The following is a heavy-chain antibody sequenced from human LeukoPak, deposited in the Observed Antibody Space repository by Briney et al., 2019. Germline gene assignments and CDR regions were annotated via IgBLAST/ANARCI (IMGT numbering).Heavy chain of an antibody. D-gene: IGHD3-9*01. CDR2: ISAYNGNT. J-gene: IGHJ4*02. Sequence: GASVKVSCKASGYTFTSYGISWVRQAPGQGLEWMGWISAYNGNTNYAQKLQGRVTMTTDTSTSTAYMELRSLRSDDTAVYYCARGGVGRYFDWLLTPVDYWGQGTLVTVSS. CDR3: ARGGVGRYFDWLLTPVDY. V-gene: IGHV1-18*01. CDR1: GYTFTSYG.